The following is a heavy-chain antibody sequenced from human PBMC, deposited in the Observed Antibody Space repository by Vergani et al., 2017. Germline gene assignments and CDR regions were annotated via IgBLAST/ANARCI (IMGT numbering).Heavy chain of an antibody. CDR1: GYTFTSYY. V-gene: IGHV1-46*03. CDR3: ARDLRDGYNEYYFDY. J-gene: IGHJ4*02. CDR2: INPSGGST. D-gene: IGHD5-24*01. Sequence: QVQLVQSGAEVKKPGASVKVSCKASGYTFTSYYMHWVRQAPGRGLEWMGIINPSGGSTSYAQKFQGRVTMTRDTSTSTVYMELSSLRSEDTAVYYCARDLRDGYNEYYFDYWGQGTLVTVSS.